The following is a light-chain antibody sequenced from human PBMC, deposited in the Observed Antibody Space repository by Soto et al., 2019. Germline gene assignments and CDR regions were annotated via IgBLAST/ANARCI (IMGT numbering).Light chain of an antibody. CDR1: QSITTW. Sequence: DIQMTQSPSTVSAYVGDSVTITCRASQSITTWLAWYQQRAGKAPKLLIYQASSLETEVPSRFSGSGSGTEFTLTISSLQPGDFATYYCQQYNSYSLTFGQGTKVDI. J-gene: IGKJ1*01. CDR2: QAS. V-gene: IGKV1-5*03. CDR3: QQYNSYSLT.